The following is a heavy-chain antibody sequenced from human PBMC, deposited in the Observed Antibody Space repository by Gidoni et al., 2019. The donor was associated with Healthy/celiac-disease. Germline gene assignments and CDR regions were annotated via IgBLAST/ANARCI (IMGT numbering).Heavy chain of an antibody. V-gene: IGHV4-61*02. CDR2: IDTSGST. D-gene: IGHD2-15*01. CDR1: GGSISSGSYY. CDR3: ARRYCSGGSCYEDY. Sequence: QVQLQESGPGLVQPSQTLSLTCTVSGGSISSGSYYWSWIRQPAGKGLEWIGRIDTSGSTNYNPSLKSRVTISVDTSKNQFSLKLSSVTAADTAVYYCARRYCSGGSCYEDYWGQGTLVTVSS. J-gene: IGHJ4*02.